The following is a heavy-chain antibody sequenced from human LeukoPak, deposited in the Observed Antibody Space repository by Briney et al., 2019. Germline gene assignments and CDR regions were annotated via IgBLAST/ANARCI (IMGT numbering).Heavy chain of an antibody. CDR2: IYSGGST. CDR3: ASAVALDY. Sequence: GGSLRLSCAASGFTVSSNYMSWVRQAPGKGLEWVSIIYSGGSTYYADSVKGRFTISRDNSKNTLYLQMNSLRAEGTAVYYCASAVALDYWGQGTLVTVSS. J-gene: IGHJ4*02. V-gene: IGHV3-66*01. CDR1: GFTVSSNY.